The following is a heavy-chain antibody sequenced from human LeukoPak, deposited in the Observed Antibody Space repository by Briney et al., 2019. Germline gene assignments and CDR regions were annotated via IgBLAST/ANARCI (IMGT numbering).Heavy chain of an antibody. CDR3: AKVRGSSWYYSD. D-gene: IGHD6-13*01. J-gene: IGHJ4*02. Sequence: PGGSLRLSCAASGFTFRDYGMHWIRQAPGKGLEWVSAISGSGGSTYYADSVKGRFTISRDNSKNTLYLQMNSLRAEDTAVYYCAKVRGSSWYYSDWGQGTLVTVSS. V-gene: IGHV3-23*01. CDR2: ISGSGGST. CDR1: GFTFRDYG.